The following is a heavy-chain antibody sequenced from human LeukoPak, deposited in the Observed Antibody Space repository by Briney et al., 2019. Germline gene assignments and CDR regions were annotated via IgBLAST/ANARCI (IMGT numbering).Heavy chain of an antibody. V-gene: IGHV1-2*02. Sequence: GASVKVSCKASGYTFTGYYMHWVRQAPGQGLEWMGWINPNSGGTNYAQKLQGRVTMTTDTSTSTAYMELRSLRSDGTAVYYCARVAAAGPPRYWGQGTLVTVSS. CDR3: ARVAAAGPPRY. CDR2: INPNSGGT. D-gene: IGHD6-13*01. CDR1: GYTFTGYY. J-gene: IGHJ4*02.